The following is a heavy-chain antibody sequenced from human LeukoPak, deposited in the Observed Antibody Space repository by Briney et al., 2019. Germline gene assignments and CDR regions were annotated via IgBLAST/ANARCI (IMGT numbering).Heavy chain of an antibody. CDR3: ARDRGYDFWSGYYGFDY. J-gene: IGHJ4*02. V-gene: IGHV3-48*02. CDR1: GFPFSSYI. CDR2: NSSSSSTI. Sequence: GGSLRLPCAPPGFPFSSYIMTWVRQAPGKVLAWASYNSSSSSTIYYADPVKGRFTISRDNAKNSLYLQMNSLRDEDTAGYYCARDRGYDFWSGYYGFDYWGQGTLVTVSS. D-gene: IGHD3-3*01.